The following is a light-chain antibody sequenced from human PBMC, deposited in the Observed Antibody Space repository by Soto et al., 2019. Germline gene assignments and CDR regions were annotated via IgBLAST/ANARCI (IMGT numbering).Light chain of an antibody. J-gene: IGLJ3*02. Sequence: QSVLTQPPSVSGAPGQRVTISCTGSSSNIGAGYDVHWYQQLPGTAPKLLIYANTNRPSGVPDRFSGSKSGTSASLAITGLQAEDEADHYCQSYDSSLSGSNWVFGGGTQLTVL. CDR3: QSYDSSLSGSNWV. V-gene: IGLV1-40*01. CDR1: SSNIGAGYD. CDR2: ANT.